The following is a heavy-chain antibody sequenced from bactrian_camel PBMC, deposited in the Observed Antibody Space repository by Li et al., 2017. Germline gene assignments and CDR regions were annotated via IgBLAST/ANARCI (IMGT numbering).Heavy chain of an antibody. V-gene: IGHV3S55*01. CDR1: IDTIGRYC. CDR2: IESDGST. J-gene: IGHJ6*01. D-gene: IGHD5*01. Sequence: HVQLVESGGGSVQVGGSLRLSCVASIDTIGRYCMGWFRQIPDKEREAVAGIESDGSTSYANSVKGRFTISHDNAKNTLYLEMSSLKPEDTAMYYCAADVPTTVTTAAVGIVIARLALDTGARGPRSPSP. CDR3: AADVPTTVTTAAVGIVIARLALDT.